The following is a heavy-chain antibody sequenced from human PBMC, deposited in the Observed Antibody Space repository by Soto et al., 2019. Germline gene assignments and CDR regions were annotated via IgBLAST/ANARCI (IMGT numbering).Heavy chain of an antibody. Sequence: QVQLQQWGAGLLKPSETLSLTCAVYGGSFSGYYWSWIRQPPGKGLEWIGEINHSGSTNYNPSLKSRVTISVDTSKNRSPLKRSFVTAADTAVYSCATLGFLSPNGGQGTLVTVSS. CDR1: GGSFSGYY. CDR2: INHSGST. J-gene: IGHJ4*02. CDR3: ATLGFLSPN. D-gene: IGHD3-3*02. V-gene: IGHV4-34*01.